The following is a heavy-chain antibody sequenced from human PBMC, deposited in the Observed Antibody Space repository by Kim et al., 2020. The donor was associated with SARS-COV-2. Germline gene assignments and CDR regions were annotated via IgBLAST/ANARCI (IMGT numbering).Heavy chain of an antibody. CDR3: ARLTQYYFDF. D-gene: IGHD7-27*01. Sequence: GGSLRLSCAASGSTFSKNYWGWVRQAPGKGLEWVSNIYSVGSTYYADSVKGRFTISRHNSKNTLSLLMTSLRPEDTAVYYCARLTQYYFDFWGQGTLVT. CDR1: GSTFSKNY. J-gene: IGHJ4*02. CDR2: IYSVGST. V-gene: IGHV3-53*04.